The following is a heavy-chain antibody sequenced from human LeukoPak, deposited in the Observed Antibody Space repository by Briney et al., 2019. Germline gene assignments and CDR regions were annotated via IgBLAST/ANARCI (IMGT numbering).Heavy chain of an antibody. CDR1: GGSFSGYY. D-gene: IGHD3-10*01. J-gene: IGHJ6*02. Sequence: RPSETLSLTCAVYGGSFSGYYWSWIRQPPGKGLEWIGEINHSGSTNYNPSLKSRVTISVDTSKNQFSLKLSSVTAADTAVYYCARVPPLSYYYGSGSYSRYYGMDVWGQGTTVTVSS. CDR2: INHSGST. CDR3: ARVPPLSYYYGSGSYSRYYGMDV. V-gene: IGHV4-34*01.